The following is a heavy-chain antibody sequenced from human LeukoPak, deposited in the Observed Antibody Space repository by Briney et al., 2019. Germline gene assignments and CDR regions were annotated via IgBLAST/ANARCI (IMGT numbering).Heavy chain of an antibody. CDR2: IYHSGST. V-gene: IGHV4-4*02. Sequence: PSETLSLTCAVSGGSISSSNWWSWVRQPPGKGLEWIGEIYHSGSTNYNPSLKSPVTISVDKSKNQFSLKLSSVTAADTALYYCARELGYYFDYWGQGTLVTVSS. CDR3: ARELGYYFDY. J-gene: IGHJ4*02. CDR1: GGSISSSNW.